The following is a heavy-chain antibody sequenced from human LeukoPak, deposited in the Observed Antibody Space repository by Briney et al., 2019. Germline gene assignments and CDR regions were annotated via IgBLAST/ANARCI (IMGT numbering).Heavy chain of an antibody. Sequence: GGSLRLSCAASGFTFSSYVINWVRQAPGKGLEWVSAISGSGGTTYYADSVKGRFTISRDNSKNTLYLQMNSLRAEDTAVYYCVRGVIVVVPAAKNWGQGTLVTVSS. D-gene: IGHD2-2*01. CDR3: VRGVIVVVPAAKN. V-gene: IGHV3-23*01. CDR2: ISGSGGTT. J-gene: IGHJ4*02. CDR1: GFTFSSYV.